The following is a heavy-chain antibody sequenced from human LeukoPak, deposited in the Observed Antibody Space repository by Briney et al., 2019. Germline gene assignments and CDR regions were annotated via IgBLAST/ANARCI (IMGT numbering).Heavy chain of an antibody. CDR3: ARRRFDY. CDR1: GFTFSSYA. CDR2: ISYDGSNK. J-gene: IGHJ4*02. Sequence: GGSLRLSCAASGFTFSSYAMHWVRQAPGKGLEWVAVISYDGSNKYYADSVKGRFTISRDNSMNTLYLQMNSLRAEDTAVYYCARRRFDYWGQGTLVTVSS. V-gene: IGHV3-30*04.